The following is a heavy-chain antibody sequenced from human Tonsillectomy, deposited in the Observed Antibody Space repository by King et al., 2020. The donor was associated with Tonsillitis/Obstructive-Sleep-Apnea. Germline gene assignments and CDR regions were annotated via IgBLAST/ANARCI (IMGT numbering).Heavy chain of an antibody. Sequence: EVQLVESGGGLVQPGGSLRLSCAASGFTFSSYAMSWVRQAPGKGLEWVSAISGSGGSTYYTDSVKGRFTISRDNSKNTLYLQMNSLRAEDTAVYYCAKAPGLVGYGAVYYYYGMDVWGQGTTVTVSS. CDR2: ISGSGGST. CDR1: GFTFSSYA. V-gene: IGHV3-23*04. J-gene: IGHJ6*02. CDR3: AKAPGLVGYGAVYYYYGMDV. D-gene: IGHD5-12*01.